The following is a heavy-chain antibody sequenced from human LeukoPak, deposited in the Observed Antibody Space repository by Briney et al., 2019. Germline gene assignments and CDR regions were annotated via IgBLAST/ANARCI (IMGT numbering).Heavy chain of an antibody. V-gene: IGHV1-8*01. D-gene: IGHD3-22*01. CDR2: MNPNSGNT. J-gene: IGHJ5*02. Sequence: ASVKVSCKASGYTFTSYDINWVRQATGQGLEWMGWMNPNSGNTGYAQKFQGRVTMTRNTPISTAYMELSSLRSEDTAVYYCASVSDDSSGYYLDNWFDPWGQGTLVTVSS. CDR1: GYTFTSYD. CDR3: ASVSDDSSGYYLDNWFDP.